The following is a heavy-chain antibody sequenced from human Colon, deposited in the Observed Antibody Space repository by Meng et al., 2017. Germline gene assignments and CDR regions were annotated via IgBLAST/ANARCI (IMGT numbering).Heavy chain of an antibody. CDR1: GGSIKSGGYH. CDR2: MSDSGTT. CDR3: ARDTLYGTDY. V-gene: IGHV4-31*03. J-gene: IGHJ4*02. D-gene: IGHD4-17*01. Sequence: QVHLHESGAGLVRPSDDLSLVGTVSGGSIKSGGYHWSWVRQHPGKGLEYIGFMSDSGTTDYNPSLRSRVSISEIGSSKNQFSLTLRSVTAADTATYFCARDTLYGTDYWGQGVLVTVSS.